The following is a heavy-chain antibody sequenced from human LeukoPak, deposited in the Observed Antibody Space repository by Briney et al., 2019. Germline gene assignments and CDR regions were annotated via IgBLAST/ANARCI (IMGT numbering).Heavy chain of an antibody. CDR1: GFTFSSYW. CDR2: IKQDGSEK. Sequence: PGGSLRLSCAASGFTFSSYWMSWVRQAPGKGLEWVANIKQDGSEKYYVDSVKGRFTISRDNAKNSLYLQMNSLRAEDTAVYYCARGQYSSSWYGCWFDPWGQGTLVTVSS. D-gene: IGHD6-13*01. CDR3: ARGQYSSSWYGCWFDP. V-gene: IGHV3-7*01. J-gene: IGHJ5*02.